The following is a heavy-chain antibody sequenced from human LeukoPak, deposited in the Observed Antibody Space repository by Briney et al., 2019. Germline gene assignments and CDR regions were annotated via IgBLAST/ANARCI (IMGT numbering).Heavy chain of an antibody. CDR3: ARGLITYYDFWSGPAGGSWFDP. CDR2: IYTSGST. CDR1: GGSISSYY. D-gene: IGHD3-3*01. V-gene: IGHV4-4*09. J-gene: IGHJ5*02. Sequence: PSETLSLTCTVSGGSISSYYWSWIRQPPGKGLEWIGYIYTSGSTNYNPSLKSRVTISVDTLKNQFSLKLSSVTAADTAVYYCARGLITYYDFWSGPAGGSWFDPWGQGTLVTVSS.